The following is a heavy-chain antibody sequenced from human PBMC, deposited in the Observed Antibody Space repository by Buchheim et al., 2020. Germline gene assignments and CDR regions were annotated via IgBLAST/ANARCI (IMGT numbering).Heavy chain of an antibody. D-gene: IGHD5-24*01. Sequence: QVQLQQWGAGLLKPSETLSLTCAVYGGSFSGYYWSWIRQPPGKGLEWIGEINHSGSTNYNPSLKSRVPISVDTSKHQFSLKLSSVTAADTAVYYCARRDGYNSYYFDYWGQGTL. J-gene: IGHJ4*02. CDR3: ARRDGYNSYYFDY. CDR1: GGSFSGYY. CDR2: INHSGST. V-gene: IGHV4-34*01.